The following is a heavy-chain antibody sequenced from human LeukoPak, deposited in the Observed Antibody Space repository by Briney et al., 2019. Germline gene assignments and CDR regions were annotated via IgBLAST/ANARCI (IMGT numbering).Heavy chain of an antibody. CDR1: GCTFTSYG. Sequence: GASVKVSCKASGCTFTSYGISWVRQAPGQGLEWMGWISAYNGNTNYAQKLQGRVTMTTDTSTSTAYMELRSLRSDDTAVYYCARGFDYDSSGYYPDYWGQGTLVTVSS. D-gene: IGHD3-22*01. CDR2: ISAYNGNT. J-gene: IGHJ4*02. V-gene: IGHV1-18*01. CDR3: ARGFDYDSSGYYPDY.